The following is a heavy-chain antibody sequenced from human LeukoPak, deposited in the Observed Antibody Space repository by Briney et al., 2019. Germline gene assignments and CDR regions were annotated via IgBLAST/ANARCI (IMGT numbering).Heavy chain of an antibody. D-gene: IGHD3-10*01. Sequence: LETLSLTCTVSGYSISSGYYWGWIRQPPGKGLEWIGSIYHSGSTYYNPSLKSRVTISVDTSKNQFSLKLSSVTAADTAVYYCARDRTHYYSSGSPPIWGQGTMVTVSS. CDR3: ARDRTHYYSSGSPPI. J-gene: IGHJ3*02. CDR2: IYHSGST. V-gene: IGHV4-38-2*02. CDR1: GYSISSGYY.